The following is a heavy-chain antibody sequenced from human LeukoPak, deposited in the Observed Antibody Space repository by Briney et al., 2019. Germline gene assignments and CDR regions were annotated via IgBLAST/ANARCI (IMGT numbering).Heavy chain of an antibody. CDR1: GGSISSGGYY. J-gene: IGHJ4*02. Sequence: SETLSLTCTVSGGSISSGGYYWSWIRQHPGKGLEWIGYIYYSGSTYYNPSLKSRVTISVDTSKNQFSLKLGSVTAADTAVYYCARDSSGYSSLDYWGQGTLVTVSS. CDR3: ARDSSGYSSLDY. V-gene: IGHV4-31*03. D-gene: IGHD3-22*01. CDR2: IYYSGST.